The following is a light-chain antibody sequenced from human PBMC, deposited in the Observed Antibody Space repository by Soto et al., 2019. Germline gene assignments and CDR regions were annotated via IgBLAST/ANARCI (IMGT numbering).Light chain of an antibody. Sequence: EILMTQSPGTLSVSPGERATLSCRASQSISSDFLAWYQQKPGQPPRLLIYGASSRANGIPDRFSGSGSGTDFTLTISSLEPEDFAFYYCQQCSNWHPITFGQGTRLEIK. J-gene: IGKJ5*01. CDR3: QQCSNWHPIT. CDR1: QSISSDF. CDR2: GAS. V-gene: IGKV3D-20*02.